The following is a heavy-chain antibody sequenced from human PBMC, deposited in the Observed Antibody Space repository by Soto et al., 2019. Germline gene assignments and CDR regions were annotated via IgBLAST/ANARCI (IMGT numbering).Heavy chain of an antibody. CDR3: AKHGGTINY. Sequence: HPGGSLRLSCAASGFSFSNYVMSWVRQAPGRGLEWVSGLSGSGETSYYADNVKGRFTISRDNSKNMLYLQMNSLTTEDTALYYCAKHGGTINYWGQGTLVTVSS. CDR2: LSGSGETS. V-gene: IGHV3-23*01. J-gene: IGHJ4*02. CDR1: GFSFSNYV. D-gene: IGHD1-7*01.